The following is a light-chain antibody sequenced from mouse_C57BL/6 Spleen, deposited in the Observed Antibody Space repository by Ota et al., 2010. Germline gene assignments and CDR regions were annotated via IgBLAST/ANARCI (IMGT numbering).Light chain of an antibody. CDR3: QQYSSYPYT. Sequence: DIVMTQSPSSLSVSAGEKVTMSCKSSQSLLNSGNQKNYLAWYQQKPGQPPKLLIYGASTRESGVPDRFTGSGSGTDFTLTISNVQSEDLADYFCQQYSSYPYTFGGGTKLEIK. CDR1: QSLLNSGNQKNY. CDR2: GAS. V-gene: IGKV8-28*01. J-gene: IGKJ2*01.